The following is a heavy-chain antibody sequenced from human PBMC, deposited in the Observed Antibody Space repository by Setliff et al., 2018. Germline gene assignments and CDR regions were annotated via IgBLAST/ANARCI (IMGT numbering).Heavy chain of an antibody. CDR3: ARSPPTVVVTAIQATFDY. D-gene: IGHD2-21*02. J-gene: IGHJ4*02. Sequence: ASVKVSCKASGYTFTSYGISWVRQAPGQGLEWMGWISAYNGNANYAQKLQGRLTMTTDTSTSTAYMELRSLRSDDTAVYYCARSPPTVVVTAIQATFDYWGQGTRVTVS. CDR2: ISAYNGNA. CDR1: GYTFTSYG. V-gene: IGHV1-18*01.